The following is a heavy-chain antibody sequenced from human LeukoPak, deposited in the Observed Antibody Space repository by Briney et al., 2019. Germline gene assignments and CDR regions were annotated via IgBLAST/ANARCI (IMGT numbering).Heavy chain of an antibody. Sequence: PGGSLRLSCAASGFTVSSNYMSWVRQAPGKGLEWVSVIYSGGSTYYADSVKGRFTISRDNSKNTLYLQMNSLRAEDTAVYYCAGGRGSARQHFVYWGQGTLVTVSS. CDR3: AGGRGSARQHFVY. J-gene: IGHJ4*02. CDR2: IYSGGST. CDR1: GFTVSSNY. D-gene: IGHD3-16*01. V-gene: IGHV3-53*01.